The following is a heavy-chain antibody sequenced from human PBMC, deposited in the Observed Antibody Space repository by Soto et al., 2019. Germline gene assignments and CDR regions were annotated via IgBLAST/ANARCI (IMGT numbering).Heavy chain of an antibody. J-gene: IGHJ6*02. Sequence: ELQLLESGGGLVQPGGSLRLSCVASGFTFSAYAMSWVRQAPGKGLEWVSTITGAGSKYYADSVKGRFTISRDNAKNTLYLQMNSLRAEDTAVYYCARELVTATRLYYYYGMDVWGQGTTVTVSS. CDR1: GFTFSAYA. CDR3: ARELVTATRLYYYYGMDV. V-gene: IGHV3-23*01. CDR2: ITGAGSK. D-gene: IGHD2-21*02.